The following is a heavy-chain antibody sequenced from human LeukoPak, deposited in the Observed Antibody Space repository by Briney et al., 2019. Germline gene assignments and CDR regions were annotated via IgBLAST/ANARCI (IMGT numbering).Heavy chain of an antibody. J-gene: IGHJ4*02. Sequence: PSETLYLTCTASGGSISSYYWSWIRQPPGKGLEGIGDIYYSGSTNYNPSLKSRVTISVDTSKNQFSLKLSSMTAADTAVYYCARSPSFGSGSYCFDYWGQGTLVTVSS. CDR3: ARSPSFGSGSYCFDY. CDR1: GGSISSYY. D-gene: IGHD3-10*01. V-gene: IGHV4-59*08. CDR2: IYYSGST.